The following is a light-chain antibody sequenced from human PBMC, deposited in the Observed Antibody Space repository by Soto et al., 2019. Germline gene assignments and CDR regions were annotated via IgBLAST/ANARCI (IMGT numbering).Light chain of an antibody. CDR1: QNINTW. CDR2: RAS. V-gene: IGKV1-5*01. Sequence: EIHMTQSPSTLSASVGDTVTITCRASQNINTWVAWYQQKPGKAPNLLIYRASSLESGVPSRFSGSGSGTEFTLAIFNLQPDDFATYLCQQYQSYTSFAGGTKVDIK. J-gene: IGKJ4*01. CDR3: QQYQSYTS.